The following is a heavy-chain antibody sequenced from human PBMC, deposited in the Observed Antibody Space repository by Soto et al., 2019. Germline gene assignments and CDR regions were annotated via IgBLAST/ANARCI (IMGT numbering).Heavy chain of an antibody. V-gene: IGHV3-30-3*01. J-gene: IGHJ3*02. CDR2: ISYDGSNK. D-gene: IGHD6-19*01. CDR3: ARDFSSGPRFYDAFDI. CDR1: GFTFSSYA. Sequence: PGGSLRLSCAASGFTFSSYAMHWVRQAPGKGLEWVAVISYDGSNKYYADSVKGRFTISRDNSKNTLYLQMNSLRAEDTAVYYCARDFSSGPRFYDAFDIWGKGTMVTVSS.